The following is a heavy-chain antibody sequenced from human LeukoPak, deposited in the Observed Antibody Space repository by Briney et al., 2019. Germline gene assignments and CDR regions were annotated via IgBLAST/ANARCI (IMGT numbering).Heavy chain of an antibody. J-gene: IGHJ4*02. D-gene: IGHD6-19*01. CDR3: VKDGWVY. V-gene: IGHV3-64D*09. Sequence: GGSLRLSCAASGFTFNTYGMYWVRQAPGKGLEYVSAISNNGGSTYYADSVKGRFTISRDNSKNTLYLQMSSLRAEDTAVYYCVKDGWVYWGQGTLVTVSS. CDR2: ISNNGGST. CDR1: GFTFNTYG.